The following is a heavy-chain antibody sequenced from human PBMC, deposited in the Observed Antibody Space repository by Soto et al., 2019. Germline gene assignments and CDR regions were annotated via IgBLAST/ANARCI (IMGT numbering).Heavy chain of an antibody. V-gene: IGHV1-18*01. CDR3: ARDLYYDFWSGHATDYYMDV. CDR1: GYTFTSYV. J-gene: IGHJ6*03. D-gene: IGHD3-3*01. CDR2: ISAYNGNT. Sequence: ASVKVSCKASGYTFTSYVISWVRQAPGQGLEWMGWISAYNGNTNYAQKLQGRVTMTTDTSTSTAYMELRSLRSDDTAVYYCARDLYYDFWSGHATDYYMDVWGKGTTVTVSS.